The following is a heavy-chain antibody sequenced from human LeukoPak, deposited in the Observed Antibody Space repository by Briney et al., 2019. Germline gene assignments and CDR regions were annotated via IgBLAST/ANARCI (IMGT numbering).Heavy chain of an antibody. V-gene: IGHV3-49*04. CDR3: VTDSAGWHYYFDY. Sequence: PGGSLRLSCAASGFTFSNAWMSWVRQAPGKGLEWLGFIRSKTYGGTSEYAASVKGRFTISRDDSKSIAYLQMNSLKTDDTAVYSCVTDSAGWHYYFDYWGQGTLVTVSS. J-gene: IGHJ4*02. D-gene: IGHD3-22*01. CDR1: GFTFSNAW. CDR2: IRSKTYGGTS.